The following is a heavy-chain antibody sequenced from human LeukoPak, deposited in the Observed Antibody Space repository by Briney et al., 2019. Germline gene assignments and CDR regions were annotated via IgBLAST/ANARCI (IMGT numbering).Heavy chain of an antibody. CDR3: ARLSHSNTH. D-gene: IGHD4-11*01. CDR1: GGSFSGYY. J-gene: IGHJ4*02. Sequence: SETLSLTCAVYGGSFSGYYWSWIRQPPGKGLEWIGEINHSGSTSYNPSLKSRVTISVDTSKNQFSLKLSSVTAADTAVYYCARLSHSNTHWGQGTLVTVSS. V-gene: IGHV4-34*01. CDR2: INHSGST.